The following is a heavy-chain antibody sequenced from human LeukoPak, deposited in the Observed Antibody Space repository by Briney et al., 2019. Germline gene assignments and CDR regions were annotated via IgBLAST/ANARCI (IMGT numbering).Heavy chain of an antibody. CDR3: ARAPQFSSGWYGPFNY. J-gene: IGHJ4*02. CDR2: IYSGDSDT. Sequence: GESLKISCKGSGYYFTNYWIGWIRQMPGKGLEWMGIIYSGDSDTRYSPSFQGQVTISADKSISTAYLQWSSLKASDTAMYYCARAPQFSSGWYGPFNYWGQGSLVTVSS. V-gene: IGHV5-51*01. D-gene: IGHD6-19*01. CDR1: GYYFTNYW.